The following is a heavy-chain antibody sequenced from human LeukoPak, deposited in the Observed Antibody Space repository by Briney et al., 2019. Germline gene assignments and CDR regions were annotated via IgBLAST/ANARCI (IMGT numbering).Heavy chain of an antibody. J-gene: IGHJ6*03. CDR3: AKAAAAQRDYMDV. D-gene: IGHD6-13*01. V-gene: IGHV3-23*01. CDR1: GFTFSNYA. Sequence: GGSLRLSCAASGFTFSNYAMDWVRQAPGKGLEWVSAISTGGDRAYYADSVKGRFTISRDNSKNTLYLQMNSLRAEDTAVYYCAKAAAAQRDYMDVWGKGTTVTVSS. CDR2: ISTGGDRA.